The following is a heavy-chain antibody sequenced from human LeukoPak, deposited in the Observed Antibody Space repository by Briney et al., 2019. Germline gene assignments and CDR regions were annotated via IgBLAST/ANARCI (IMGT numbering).Heavy chain of an antibody. J-gene: IGHJ6*03. CDR3: ARELERDYYGERYYYYYMDV. D-gene: IGHD4-17*01. Sequence: GGSLRLSCAASGFTFSSYSMNWVRQAPGKGLEWVSSISSSSSYIYYADSVKGRFTISRDNAKNSLYLQMNSLRAEDTAVYYCARELERDYYGERYYYYYMDVWGKGTTVTVSS. CDR2: ISSSSSYI. CDR1: GFTFSSYS. V-gene: IGHV3-21*01.